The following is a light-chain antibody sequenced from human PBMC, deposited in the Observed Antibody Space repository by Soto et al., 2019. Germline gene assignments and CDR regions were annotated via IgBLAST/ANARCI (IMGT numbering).Light chain of an antibody. CDR1: QSVSSSY. Sequence: ESVLTQSPATLSLSPGERATLSCRASQSVSSSYLAWYQQKPGQAPRLLIYGASSRATGIPDRFSGSGSGTDFTLTISRLEPEDFAVYYCPQYGSSPQTFGQGTKVDIK. V-gene: IGKV3-20*01. CDR3: PQYGSSPQT. CDR2: GAS. J-gene: IGKJ1*01.